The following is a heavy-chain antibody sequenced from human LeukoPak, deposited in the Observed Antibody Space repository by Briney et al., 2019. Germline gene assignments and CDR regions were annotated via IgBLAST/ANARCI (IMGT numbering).Heavy chain of an antibody. J-gene: IGHJ4*02. CDR3: ARHYKSTRTTVFDY. Sequence: SDTLSLTCTVSGGSFSSHYCTWIRQPPGKGLEWIGYIYYRGGADSNPSLQSRVTISVETSKNKFSLKVTYVSAADTAVYYCARHYKSTRTTVFDYWGRGTMVTVSS. D-gene: IGHD4-11*01. V-gene: IGHV4-59*08. CDR1: GGSFSSHY. CDR2: IYYRGGA.